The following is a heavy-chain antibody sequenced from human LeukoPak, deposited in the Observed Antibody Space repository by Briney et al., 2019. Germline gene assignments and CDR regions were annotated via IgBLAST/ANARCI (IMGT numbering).Heavy chain of an antibody. Sequence: RPSETLSLTCAVYGGSFSGYYWSWIRQPPGKGLEWIGEINHSGSTNYNPSLKSRVTISVDTSKNQFSLKLSSVTAADTAVYYCARNVGSGSYYWFDPWGQGTLVTVSS. CDR3: ARNVGSGSYYWFDP. V-gene: IGHV4-34*01. D-gene: IGHD1-26*01. CDR2: INHSGST. CDR1: GGSFSGYY. J-gene: IGHJ5*02.